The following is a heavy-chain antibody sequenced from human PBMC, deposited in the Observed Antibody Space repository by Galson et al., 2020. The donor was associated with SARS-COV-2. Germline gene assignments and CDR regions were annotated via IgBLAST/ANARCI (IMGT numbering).Heavy chain of an antibody. CDR2: ISAYNGNT. CDR1: GYTFTSYG. Sequence: ASVKVSCKASGYTFTSYGISWVRQAPGQGLEWMGWISAYNGNTNYAQNFQGRVTMTTDTSTNTAYMELRSLRSDDTAVYYCARDVVTTNWFDPWGQGTLVTVSS. D-gene: IGHD2-21*02. J-gene: IGHJ5*02. CDR3: ARDVVTTNWFDP. V-gene: IGHV1-18*04.